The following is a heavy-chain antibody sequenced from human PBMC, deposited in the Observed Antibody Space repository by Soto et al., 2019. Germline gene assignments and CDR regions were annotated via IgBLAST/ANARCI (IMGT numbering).Heavy chain of an antibody. CDR1: GFTFSSYA. CDR2: ISNNGDTA. Sequence: PGGSLRLSCVASGFTFSSYAMVWVRQAAEKGLEWVASISNNGDTAYYADSVKGRFTISRGNSENTLYLQMNGLRADDTALYFCAKSRVFIGAIVTLLDSWGQGTQVTVSS. D-gene: IGHD3-16*02. J-gene: IGHJ4*02. CDR3: AKSRVFIGAIVTLLDS. V-gene: IGHV3-23*01.